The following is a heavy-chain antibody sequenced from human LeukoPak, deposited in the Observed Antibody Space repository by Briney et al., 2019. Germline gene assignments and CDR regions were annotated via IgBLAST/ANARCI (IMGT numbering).Heavy chain of an antibody. Sequence: SQTLSLTCTVSGGSISSSYWSWIRQPPGKGLEWLGYIFYTGSTNYNPSLKSRVTIAVDTSKNQFSLKLNSVTAADTAVYFCARRWAYGMDVWGQGTTVTVSS. CDR3: ARRWAYGMDV. CDR2: IFYTGST. V-gene: IGHV4-59*08. D-gene: IGHD1-26*01. CDR1: GGSISSSY. J-gene: IGHJ6*02.